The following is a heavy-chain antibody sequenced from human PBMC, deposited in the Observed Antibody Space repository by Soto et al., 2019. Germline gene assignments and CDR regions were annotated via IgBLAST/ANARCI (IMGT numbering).Heavy chain of an antibody. D-gene: IGHD6-19*01. CDR3: AAVGTAVAGTKEGFDY. Sequence: GASVKVSCKASGYTFTSYFISWVRQAPGQRLEWMGWIIACSGNTNYAQKLQERVTITRDMSTSTAYMELSSLRSEDTAVYYCAAVGTAVAGTKEGFDYWGQGTLVTVSS. V-gene: IGHV1-58*02. CDR2: IIACSGNT. CDR1: GYTFTSYF. J-gene: IGHJ4*02.